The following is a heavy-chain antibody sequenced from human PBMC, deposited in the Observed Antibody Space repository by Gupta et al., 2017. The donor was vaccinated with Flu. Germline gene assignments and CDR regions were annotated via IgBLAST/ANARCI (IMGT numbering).Heavy chain of an antibody. CDR2: INPNSGGT. Sequence: QVQLVQSGAAVKKPGASVTVSCKASGYTFTAYYMHWVRQAPGQGLEWVGRINPNSGGTDYAQKFQGRVTMTRDTSIRTAYMELSRLRSDDTAVYYCASSGGSSFYWGQGTLVTVSS. D-gene: IGHD3-10*01. V-gene: IGHV1-2*06. CDR3: ASSGGSSFY. J-gene: IGHJ4*02. CDR1: GYTFTAYY.